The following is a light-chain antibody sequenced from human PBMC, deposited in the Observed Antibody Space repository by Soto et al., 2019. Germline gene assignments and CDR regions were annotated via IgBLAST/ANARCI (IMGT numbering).Light chain of an antibody. Sequence: QSALTQPPSVSGAPGQRVTISCTGSSSNIGAGYDVHWYQQVPGTAPKLLIYGNINRPSGVPDRFSGSKSGTSASLAITGLQAEDEADYYGQSYDSSLSGSVFGGGTKLTVL. CDR3: QSYDSSLSGSV. CDR1: SSNIGAGYD. V-gene: IGLV1-40*01. J-gene: IGLJ2*01. CDR2: GNI.